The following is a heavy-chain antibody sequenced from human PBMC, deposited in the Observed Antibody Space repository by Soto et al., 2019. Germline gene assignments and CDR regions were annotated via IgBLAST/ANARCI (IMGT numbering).Heavy chain of an antibody. CDR1: GFSFTTAGVA. V-gene: IGHV2-5*01. D-gene: IGHD5-12*01. CDR3: AHSDGGYEIIYFAF. J-gene: IGHJ4*02. CDR2: IYYNDDR. Sequence: VSGPTRVNPTQTLTLTCTFAGFSFTTAGVAVGWIRQTPGGALEWLTLIYYNDDRRFSPSLKTRLTITGDTSKNQVVLSLTNVDPGDTATYFCAHSDGGYEIIYFAFWGQGIPVTVSS.